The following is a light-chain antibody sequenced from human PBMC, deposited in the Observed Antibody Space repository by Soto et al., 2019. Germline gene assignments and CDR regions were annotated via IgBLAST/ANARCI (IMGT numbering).Light chain of an antibody. J-gene: IGKJ5*01. CDR3: QQYGSSHT. CDR2: GAS. CDR1: KIVSSN. V-gene: IGKV3-20*01. Sequence: EIVMTQSPAALSVSPGERATLPCSASKIVSSNLARYQQKPGQAPRLLIFGASTRATGIPDRFSGSGAGAYFNLTISRLEPADFGVYYCQQYGSSHTFGQGTRLEI.